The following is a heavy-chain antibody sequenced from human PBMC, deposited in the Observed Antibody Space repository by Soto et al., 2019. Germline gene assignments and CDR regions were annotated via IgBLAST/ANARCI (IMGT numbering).Heavy chain of an antibody. D-gene: IGHD2-15*01. J-gene: IGHJ4*02. CDR2: ISDSGGST. V-gene: IGHV3-23*01. CDR3: ASLVAATGLPY. Sequence: PGGSLRLSCAASGFTFSSYAMSWVRQAPGKGLEWVAAISDSGGSTYYADSVKGRFTISRDNAKNTLYLQMNSLRAEDTAVYYCASLVAATGLPYWGQGTLVTVSS. CDR1: GFTFSSYA.